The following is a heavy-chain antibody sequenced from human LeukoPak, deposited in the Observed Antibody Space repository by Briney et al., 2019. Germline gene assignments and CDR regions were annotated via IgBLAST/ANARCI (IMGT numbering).Heavy chain of an antibody. J-gene: IGHJ4*02. Sequence: GGSLRLSCAASGFTFSNAWMSWVRQAPGKGLEWVGRIKSKTDGGTTDYAAPVKGRFSMSRDDSKNTLYLQMNSLRAEDTAVYYCARDAYGSGSYGSYWGQGTLVTVSS. CDR2: IKSKTDGGTT. CDR3: ARDAYGSGSYGSY. D-gene: IGHD3-10*01. CDR1: GFTFSNAW. V-gene: IGHV3-15*01.